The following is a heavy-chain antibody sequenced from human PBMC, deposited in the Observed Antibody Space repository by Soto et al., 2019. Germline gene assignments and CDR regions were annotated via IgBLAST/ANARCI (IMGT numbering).Heavy chain of an antibody. CDR2: ISFDGSKK. D-gene: IGHD4-17*01. J-gene: IGHJ5*02. Sequence: QVQLVESGGGVVQPGRSLRLSCAASGFTFSSYGMHWVRQAPGKGLEWVAVISFDGSKKYYADSVKGRFTISRDNSWNTLFLQMNGLRAEDMALYYCAKYSDNGEHGDWFDPWGPGTLVTVSS. CDR1: GFTFSSYG. V-gene: IGHV3-30*18. CDR3: AKYSDNGEHGDWFDP.